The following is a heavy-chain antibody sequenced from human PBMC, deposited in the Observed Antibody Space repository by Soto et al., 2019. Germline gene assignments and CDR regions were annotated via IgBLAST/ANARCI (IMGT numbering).Heavy chain of an antibody. CDR1: GFTFSSDW. D-gene: IGHD1-20*01. V-gene: IGHV3-74*01. Sequence: EVQLVESGGGLVQPGGSLRLSCAASGFTFSSDWMHWVRQAPGKGLEWVSRINNDGSDTSYADSVKGRFAIPRDNAKNTLYLQMNSLRAEDTAVYHCVRDRPGNNYYFDFWGQGNMVTVSS. J-gene: IGHJ4*02. CDR2: INNDGSDT. CDR3: VRDRPGNNYYFDF.